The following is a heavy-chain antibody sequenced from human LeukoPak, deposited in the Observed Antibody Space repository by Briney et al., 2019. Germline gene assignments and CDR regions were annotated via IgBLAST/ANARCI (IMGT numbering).Heavy chain of an antibody. D-gene: IGHD3-10*01. Sequence: PSETLSLTCTVSGGSISSSSYYWGWIRQPPGKGLELIGSIYYSGSTYYNPSLKSRVTISVDTSKNQFSLKLSSVTAADTAVYYCARERITMVRSQGCLDYWGQGTLVTVSS. CDR2: IYYSGST. CDR1: GGSISSSSYY. CDR3: ARERITMVRSQGCLDY. V-gene: IGHV4-39*07. J-gene: IGHJ4*02.